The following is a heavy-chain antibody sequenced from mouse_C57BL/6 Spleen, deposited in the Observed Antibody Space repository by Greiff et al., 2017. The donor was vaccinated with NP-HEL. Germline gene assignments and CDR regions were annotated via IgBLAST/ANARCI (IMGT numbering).Heavy chain of an antibody. CDR2: IDPEDGDT. CDR1: GFNIKDYY. CDR3: SYTTAWFAY. D-gene: IGHD2-12*01. Sequence: EVQLQQSGAELVRPGASVKLSCTASGFNIKDYYMHWVKQRPEQGLEWIGRIDPEDGDTEYAPKFQGKATMTADTSSNTAYLQLSSLTSEDTAVYYCSYTTAWFAYWGQGTLVTVSA. J-gene: IGHJ3*01. V-gene: IGHV14-1*01.